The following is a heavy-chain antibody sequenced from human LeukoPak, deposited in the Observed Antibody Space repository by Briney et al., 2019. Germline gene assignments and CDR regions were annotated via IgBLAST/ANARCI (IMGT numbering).Heavy chain of an antibody. Sequence: ASVKVSCKASGYTFTSYYMHWVRQAPGQGLEWMGIINPSGGSTSYAQKFQGRVTMTRDMSTSTDYMELSSLRSEDTAVYYCARESIRDSSGSIFDYWGQGTLVTVSS. CDR3: ARESIRDSSGSIFDY. J-gene: IGHJ4*02. V-gene: IGHV1-46*01. D-gene: IGHD3-22*01. CDR1: GYTFTSYY. CDR2: INPSGGST.